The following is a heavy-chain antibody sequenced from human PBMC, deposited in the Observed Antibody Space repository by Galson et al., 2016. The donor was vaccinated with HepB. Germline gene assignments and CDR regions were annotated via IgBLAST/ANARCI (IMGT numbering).Heavy chain of an antibody. CDR3: LKEYPQEAVA. CDR2: ISRSGDSA. V-gene: IGHV3-23*01. CDR1: GFTFSSCA. Sequence: SLRLSCAASGFTFSSCAMSWVRQAPGKGLEWVSGISRSGDSAYYAESMRGRFTISRDNSKDMLYLQMSSLRAEDTALYYCLKEYPQEAVAWGQGTLVTVSS. J-gene: IGHJ1*01. D-gene: IGHD6-19*01.